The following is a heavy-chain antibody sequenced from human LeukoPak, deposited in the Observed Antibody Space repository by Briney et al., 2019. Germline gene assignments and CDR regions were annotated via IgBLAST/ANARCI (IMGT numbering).Heavy chain of an antibody. V-gene: IGHV3-11*06. CDR3: VGVAVAGNLNNWFDP. CDR2: ISSSSSYT. D-gene: IGHD6-19*01. J-gene: IGHJ5*02. Sequence: PGGSLRLSCAASGFTFSDYYMSWIRQAPGKGLEWVSYISSSSSYTNYADSVKGRFTISRDNSKNTLYLQMNSLRAEDTAVYYCVGVAVAGNLNNWFDPWGQGTLVTVSS. CDR1: GFTFSDYY.